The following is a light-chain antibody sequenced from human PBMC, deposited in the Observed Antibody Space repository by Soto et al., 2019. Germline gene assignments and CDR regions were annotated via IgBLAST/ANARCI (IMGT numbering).Light chain of an antibody. CDR2: KAS. V-gene: IGKV1-5*03. CDR1: QSISSW. J-gene: IGKJ1*01. CDR3: QQCNSYPPT. Sequence: DIQMTQSPSTLSASVGDRVTITCRASQSISSWLAWYQQKPGKAPKVLIYKASNLQSGVPSRFSGSGSGTYFALTISRLQPDDFATYYCQQCNSYPPTFGQGTKVDIK.